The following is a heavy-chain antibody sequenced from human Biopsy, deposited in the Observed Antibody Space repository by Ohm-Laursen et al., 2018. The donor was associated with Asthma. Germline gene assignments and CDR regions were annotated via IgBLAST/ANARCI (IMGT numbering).Heavy chain of an antibody. V-gene: IGHV1-58*01. CDR1: GFPLTAYT. D-gene: IGHD4-17*01. CDR2: IGLGSGDT. CDR3: AAGRTSLNGESLI. J-gene: IGHJ4*02. Sequence: AVKVSCNVSGFPLTAYTFQWVRQARGLGLEWIGWIGLGSGDTNYAQKFQERVTFTRDMSTSTASMELRGLRSEDTAVYFCAAGRTSLNGESLIWGQGTLVSVSS.